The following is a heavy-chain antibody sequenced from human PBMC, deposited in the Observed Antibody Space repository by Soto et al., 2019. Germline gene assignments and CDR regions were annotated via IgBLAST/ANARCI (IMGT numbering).Heavy chain of an antibody. J-gene: IGHJ3*02. CDR2: ISYDGSNK. CDR3: AKNLPAEAFDI. D-gene: IGHD2-2*01. V-gene: IGHV3-30*18. CDR1: GFTFSSYG. Sequence: GGSLRLSCAASGFTFSSYGMHWVRQAPGKGLEWVAVISYDGSNKYYADSVKGRFTISRDNSKNTLYLQMNSLRAEDTAVYYCAKNLPAEAFDIWGQGTMVTVSS.